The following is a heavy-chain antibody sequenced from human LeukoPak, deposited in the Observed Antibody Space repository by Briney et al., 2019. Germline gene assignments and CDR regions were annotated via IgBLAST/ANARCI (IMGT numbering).Heavy chain of an antibody. Sequence: SETLSLTCAVYGGSFSGHYWSWIRQPPGKGLEWIGEINHSGSTNYNPSLKSRVTISVDTSKNQFSLKLSSVTAADTAVYYCARGTGYSSGWPKYYYYGMDVWGQGTTVTVSS. CDR2: INHSGST. V-gene: IGHV4-34*01. J-gene: IGHJ6*02. CDR3: ARGTGYSSGWPKYYYYGMDV. CDR1: GGSFSGHY. D-gene: IGHD6-19*01.